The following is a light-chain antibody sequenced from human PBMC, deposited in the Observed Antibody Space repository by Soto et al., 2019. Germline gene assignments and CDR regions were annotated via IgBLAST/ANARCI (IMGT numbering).Light chain of an antibody. Sequence: SSELTQPPSVSVAPGKTARITCGGDNIGSKSVHWYQQKPGQAPVLVIYYDTDRPSGIPERFSGSHSGNTATLTISRVEAGDEADYYCQVWDSSSDHYVFGTGTKVTGL. CDR2: YDT. V-gene: IGLV3-21*04. J-gene: IGLJ1*01. CDR3: QVWDSSSDHYV. CDR1: NIGSKS.